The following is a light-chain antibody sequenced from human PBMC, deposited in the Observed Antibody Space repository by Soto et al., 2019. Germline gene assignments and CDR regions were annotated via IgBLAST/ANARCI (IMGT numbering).Light chain of an antibody. V-gene: IGLV3-21*04. CDR2: YNT. Sequence: SYELTQPPSVSVAPGKTARITCGGNNIGSKGVHWYQQKPGQAPVLVIYYNTDRPSGIPERFSGSNSGNTATLTISRVEAGDEPDYYCQVWDSSNDHVIFGGGTKLTVL. J-gene: IGLJ2*01. CDR1: NIGSKG. CDR3: QVWDSSNDHVI.